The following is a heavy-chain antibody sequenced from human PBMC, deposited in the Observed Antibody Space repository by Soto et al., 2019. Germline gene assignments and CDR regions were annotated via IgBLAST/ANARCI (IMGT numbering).Heavy chain of an antibody. Sequence: GRSLRVSCPVSGFTFGHSAMSWVRQAPGKGLEWVAAISGTGGAAYYADSVKGRFTISRDNSRNTLFLQMNSLRVDDTAIYHCAKPEEVVRGFDFWGLGTLVTVSS. CDR3: AKPEEVVRGFDF. CDR2: ISGTGGAA. CDR1: GFTFGHSA. V-gene: IGHV3-23*01. J-gene: IGHJ4*02. D-gene: IGHD3-10*01.